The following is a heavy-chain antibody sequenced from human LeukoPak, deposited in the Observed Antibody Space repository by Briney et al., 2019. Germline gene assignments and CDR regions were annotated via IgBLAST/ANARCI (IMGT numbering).Heavy chain of an antibody. V-gene: IGHV4-30-4*01. D-gene: IGHD2-2*01. CDR2: IYYSGST. J-gene: IGHJ6*02. CDR1: GGSISSGDYY. CDR3: AREGSGYCSSTSCPYYGMDV. Sequence: SETLPLTCTLSGGSISSGDYYWSWIRQPPGKGLEWIGYIYYSGSTYYDPSLKSRVTISVDTSKNQFSLKLSSVTAADTAVYYCAREGSGYCSSTSCPYYGMDVWGQGTTVTVSS.